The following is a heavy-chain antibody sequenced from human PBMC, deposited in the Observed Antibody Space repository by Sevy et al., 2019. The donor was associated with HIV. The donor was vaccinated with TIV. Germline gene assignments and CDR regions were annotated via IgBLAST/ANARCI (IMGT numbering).Heavy chain of an antibody. D-gene: IGHD7-27*01. V-gene: IGHV4-39*01. CDR3: VTGENDMDV. CDR1: GASISSSPYY. J-gene: IGHJ6*03. CDR2: VYFIGNT. Sequence: SETLSLTCTVSGASISSSPYYWGWVRQTPGKGLEWIGSVYFIGNTYYNPSLKSRVTISLDTSKNYFSLKMTSVTAAGTAVYYSVTGENDMDVWGKGTTVTVSS.